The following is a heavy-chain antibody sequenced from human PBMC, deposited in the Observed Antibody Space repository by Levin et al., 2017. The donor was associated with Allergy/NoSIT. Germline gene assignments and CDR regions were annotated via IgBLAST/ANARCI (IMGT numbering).Heavy chain of an antibody. CDR1: GFTFSSYA. J-gene: IGHJ4*02. CDR3: ARDRSSASFDY. D-gene: IGHD6-13*01. V-gene: IGHV3-30-3*01. Sequence: LSLTCAASGFTFSSYAMHWVRQAPGKGLEWVAVISYDGSNKYYADSVKGRFTISRDNSKNTLYLQMNSLRAEDTAVYYCARDRSSASFDYWGQGTLVTVSS. CDR2: ISYDGSNK.